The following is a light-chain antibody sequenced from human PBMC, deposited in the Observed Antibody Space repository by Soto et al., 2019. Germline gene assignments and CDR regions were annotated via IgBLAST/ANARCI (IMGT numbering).Light chain of an antibody. CDR3: SSYAGNKKYV. Sequence: QSALTQPPSASGSPGQSVTISCTGTSSDVGAYNFVSWYQQHPGKAPKLIIYEVSQRPSGVPDRFSGSKSGSTASLTVSGLQADDEADYYCSSYAGNKKYVFGTGTKVTVL. V-gene: IGLV2-8*01. J-gene: IGLJ1*01. CDR2: EVS. CDR1: SSDVGAYNF.